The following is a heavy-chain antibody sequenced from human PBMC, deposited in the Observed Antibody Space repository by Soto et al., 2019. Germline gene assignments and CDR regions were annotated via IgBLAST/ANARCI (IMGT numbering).Heavy chain of an antibody. J-gene: IGHJ4*02. CDR2: IWYDGSNK. CDR3: ARDRPRIAVAGAPDY. Sequence: QVQLVESGGGVVQPGRSLRLSCAASGFTFSSYGMHWVRQAPGKGREWVAVIWYDGSNKYYADSVKGRFTISRDNSKNTLYLQMNSLRAEDTAVYYCARDRPRIAVAGAPDYWGQGTLVTVSS. CDR1: GFTFSSYG. V-gene: IGHV3-33*01. D-gene: IGHD6-19*01.